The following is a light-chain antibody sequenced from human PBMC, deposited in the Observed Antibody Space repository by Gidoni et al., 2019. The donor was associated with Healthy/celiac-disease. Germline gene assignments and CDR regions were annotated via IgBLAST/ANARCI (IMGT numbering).Light chain of an antibody. CDR1: QSVSSN. J-gene: IGKJ1*01. Sequence: ERGMTHSPATLSVSPGERATLSFRASQSVSSNLAWYQQKPGQAPRLLIYVASTRATGIPARFSGSGSGTEFTLTISSLQSEDFAVYYCQQYNKWPHWPFGQGTQVEIK. CDR3: QQYNKWPHWP. V-gene: IGKV3-15*01. CDR2: VAS.